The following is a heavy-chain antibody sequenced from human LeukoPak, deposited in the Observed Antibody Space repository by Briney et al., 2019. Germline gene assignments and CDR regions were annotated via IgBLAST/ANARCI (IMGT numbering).Heavy chain of an antibody. V-gene: IGHV4-39*01. CDR2: IYYSGST. CDR1: GGSISSSSYY. Sequence: SETLSLTCTVSGGSISSSSYYWGWIRQPPGKGLEWIGSIYYSGSTYYNPSLKSRVTISVDTSKNQFSLKLSSVTAADTAVYYCARQRRITMVRGVMGRVGYFDYWGQGTLVTVSS. CDR3: ARQRRITMVRGVMGRVGYFDY. J-gene: IGHJ4*02. D-gene: IGHD3-10*01.